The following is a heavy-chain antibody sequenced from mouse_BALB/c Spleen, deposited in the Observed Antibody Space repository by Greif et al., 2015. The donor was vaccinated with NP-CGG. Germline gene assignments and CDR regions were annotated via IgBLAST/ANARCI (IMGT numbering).Heavy chain of an antibody. Sequence: VPLQQSGAELAKPGASVKMSCKASGYTFTSYWMHWVKQRPGQGLDWIGYINPSTGYTEYNQKFKDKATLTADRSSSTAYMQLSSLTYEDSADYYCATGTNFDVWGAGTTGTVSS. CDR2: INPSTGYT. CDR1: GYTFTSYW. D-gene: IGHD4-1*01. V-gene: IGHV1-7*01. CDR3: ATGTNFDV. J-gene: IGHJ1*01.